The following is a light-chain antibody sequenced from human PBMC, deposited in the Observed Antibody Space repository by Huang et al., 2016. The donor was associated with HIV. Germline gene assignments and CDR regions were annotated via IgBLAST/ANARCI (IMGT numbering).Light chain of an antibody. V-gene: IGKV1-NL1*01. CDR2: GAS. CDR1: QAISNS. Sequence: DIQMTQSPSSLSASVGDKVSITGRARQAISNSLVWYQQQPGKAPKLLLYGASRLESGVSSRFSGSGSGTDYTLTISSLQPEDFATYYCQQYFSTPRTFGQGTKVEIK. CDR3: QQYFSTPRT. J-gene: IGKJ1*01.